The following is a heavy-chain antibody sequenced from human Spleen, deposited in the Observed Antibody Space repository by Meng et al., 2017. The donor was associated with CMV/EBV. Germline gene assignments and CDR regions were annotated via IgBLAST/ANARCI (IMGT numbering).Heavy chain of an antibody. Sequence: VHPVESCAGGKQSRSSVKVSCKAAAGNFSSYSISWVRQAPGQGLEWMGGIIPIFGTANYAQKFQGRVTITADESTSTAYMELSSLRSEDTAVYYCARSITGNWFDPWGQGTLVTVSS. V-gene: IGHV1-69*12. CDR1: AGNFSSYS. CDR2: IIPIFGTA. D-gene: IGHD1-20*01. J-gene: IGHJ5*02. CDR3: ARSITGNWFDP.